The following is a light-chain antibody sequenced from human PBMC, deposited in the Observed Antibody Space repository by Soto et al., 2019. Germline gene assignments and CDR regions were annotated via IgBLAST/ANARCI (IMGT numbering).Light chain of an antibody. CDR3: QQRSNWPPEVT. CDR2: NAS. J-gene: IGKJ4*01. CDR1: QSVSSY. Sequence: EIVLTQSPATLSLSPGERATLFCRASQSVSSYLAWYQQKPGQAPRLLIYNASNRATGIPARFSGSGSGTDFTLTISSLEPEDFAVYYCQQRSNWPPEVTFGGGTKVELK. V-gene: IGKV3-11*01.